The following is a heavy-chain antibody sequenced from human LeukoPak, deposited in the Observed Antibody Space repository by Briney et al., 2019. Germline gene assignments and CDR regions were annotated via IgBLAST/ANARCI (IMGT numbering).Heavy chain of an antibody. J-gene: IGHJ4*02. CDR1: GFTFSSSA. Sequence: GGSLRLSCAASGFTFSSSAMHWVRQAPGKGLEWVAFISYDGGTKYYADSVKGRFTISRDNSKNTLYLQMNSLRVEDTAVYYCARVGGVTPFFYFDFWGQGTLVTVSS. D-gene: IGHD1-26*01. CDR2: ISYDGGTK. CDR3: ARVGGVTPFFYFDF. V-gene: IGHV3-30*04.